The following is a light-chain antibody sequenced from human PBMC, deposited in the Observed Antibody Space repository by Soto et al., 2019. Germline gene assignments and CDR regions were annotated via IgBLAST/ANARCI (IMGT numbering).Light chain of an antibody. Sequence: ETVLMQSPATLYVSPGERAILSCRASQSIGGSVAWYQQRPGQAPRLLIYRASTRTTDAPARFSGSGSGTELTLTISSLQSEDMAVYSCQQYHNWPITFGHGTRLEIK. J-gene: IGKJ5*01. CDR1: QSIGGS. CDR2: RAS. V-gene: IGKV3-15*01. CDR3: QQYHNWPIT.